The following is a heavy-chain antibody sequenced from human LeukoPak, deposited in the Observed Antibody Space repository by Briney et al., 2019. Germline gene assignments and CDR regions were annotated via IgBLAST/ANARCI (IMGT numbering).Heavy chain of an antibody. J-gene: IGHJ4*02. Sequence: SETLSLTCTVSGYSISSGYYWGWIRQPPGKGLEWIGSIYHSGSTYYNPSLKSRVTISVDTSKNQFSPKLSSVTAADTAVYYCASTGERHIFDYWGQGTLVTVSS. D-gene: IGHD1-1*01. CDR3: ASTGERHIFDY. CDR2: IYHSGST. CDR1: GYSISSGYY. V-gene: IGHV4-38-2*02.